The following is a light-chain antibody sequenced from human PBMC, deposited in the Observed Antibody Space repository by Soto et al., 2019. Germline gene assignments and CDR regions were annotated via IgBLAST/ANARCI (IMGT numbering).Light chain of an antibody. CDR3: CSYAGSWV. V-gene: IGLV2-11*01. Sequence: QPVLTQPRSVSGSLGQSVTISCTGTSSDVGGYNYVSWYQQHPGKAPKLMIYDVNKRPSGVPDRFSGSKSGNTASLTISGLQAADEGDYYCCSYAGSWVFGGGTKLTVL. CDR2: DVN. J-gene: IGLJ3*02. CDR1: SSDVGGYNY.